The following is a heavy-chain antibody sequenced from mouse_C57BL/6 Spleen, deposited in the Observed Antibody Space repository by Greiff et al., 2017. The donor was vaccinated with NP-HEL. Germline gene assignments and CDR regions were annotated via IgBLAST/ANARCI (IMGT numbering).Heavy chain of an antibody. CDR2: ISSGSSTI. J-gene: IGHJ2*01. CDR3: ARDDYDGY. V-gene: IGHV5-17*01. CDR1: GFNFSDYG. D-gene: IGHD2-4*01. Sequence: EVKLMESGGGLVKPGGSLKLSCAASGFNFSDYGMHWVRQAPEKGLEWVAYISSGSSTIYYAETVKGRFTISRDNAKNTLFLQMTSLRSEDTAMYYCARDDYDGYWGQGTTLTVSS.